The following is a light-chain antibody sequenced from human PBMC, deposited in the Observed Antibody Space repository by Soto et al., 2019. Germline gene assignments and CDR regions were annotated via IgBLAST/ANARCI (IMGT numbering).Light chain of an antibody. CDR3: TSYPNSKAYIR. V-gene: IGLV2-14*03. Sequence: QSALTQPASVSGSLGQSITISGTGTRTDIGGYNYVSWYQQYPGKAPKLVIWDVTSRPSGISDRFSGSKSGNTASLTISGLQAEDEADYFCTSYPNSKAYIRFGGGTKLTLL. CDR1: RTDIGGYNY. J-gene: IGLJ2*01. CDR2: DVT.